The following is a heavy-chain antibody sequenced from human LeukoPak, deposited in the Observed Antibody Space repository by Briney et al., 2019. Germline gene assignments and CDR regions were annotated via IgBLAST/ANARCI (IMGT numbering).Heavy chain of an antibody. CDR2: IYYTGST. V-gene: IGHV4-59*01. CDR1: GDSINSYY. CDR3: ARASSGYYNWFDP. Sequence: SETLSLTCTVSGDSINSYYWTWIRQAPGKGLEWIGYIYYTGSTNYSPSLKSRVSISIDPSKNQFSLKLTSVTAADTAVYYCARASSGYYNWFDPWGQGTLVTVSS. D-gene: IGHD3-3*01. J-gene: IGHJ5*02.